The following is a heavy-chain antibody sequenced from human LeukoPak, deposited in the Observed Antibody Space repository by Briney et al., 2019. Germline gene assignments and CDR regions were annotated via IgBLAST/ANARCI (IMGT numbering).Heavy chain of an antibody. CDR2: IYYSGST. J-gene: IGHJ5*02. Sequence: KPSETLSLTCTVSGGSISSYYWSWIRQPPGKGLEWIGYIYYSGSTNYNPSLKSRVTISVDTSKNQFSLKLSSVTAADTAVYYCARDAFVGYGFWRWFDPWGQGTLVTVSS. CDR3: ARDAFVGYGFWRWFDP. CDR1: GGSISSYY. V-gene: IGHV4-59*12. D-gene: IGHD3-3*01.